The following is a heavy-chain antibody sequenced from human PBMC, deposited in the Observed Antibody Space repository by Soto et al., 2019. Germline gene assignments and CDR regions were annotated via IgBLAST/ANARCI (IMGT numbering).Heavy chain of an antibody. CDR2: IYYSGST. D-gene: IGHD1-1*01. J-gene: IGHJ6*02. V-gene: IGHV4-39*01. CDR3: ARQTGTGTYYYYYGMDV. Sequence: SETLSLTCTVPGGSISGSSYYWGWIRQPPGKGLEWIGSIYYSGSTYYNPSLKSRVTISVDTSKNQFSLKLSSVTAADTAVYYCARQTGTGTYYYYYGMDVWGQGTTVTVSS. CDR1: GGSISGSSYY.